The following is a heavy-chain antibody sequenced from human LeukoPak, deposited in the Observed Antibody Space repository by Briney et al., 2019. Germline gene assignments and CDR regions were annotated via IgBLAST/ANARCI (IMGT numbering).Heavy chain of an antibody. V-gene: IGHV3-21*01. CDR1: GFTFSSYS. D-gene: IGHD2-8*01. Sequence: GGSPRLSCVASGFTFSSYSMNWVRQAPGKGLEWVSSISSSSSYIYYADSLKGRFTISRDNAKNSLYLQMNSLRAEDTAVYYCARSIGENFDYWGQGTLVTVSS. J-gene: IGHJ4*02. CDR3: ARSIGENFDY. CDR2: ISSSSSYI.